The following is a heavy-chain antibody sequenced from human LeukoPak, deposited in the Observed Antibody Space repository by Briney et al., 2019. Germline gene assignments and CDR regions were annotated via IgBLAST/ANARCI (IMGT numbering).Heavy chain of an antibody. J-gene: IGHJ4*02. D-gene: IGHD6-19*01. CDR3: VNQISGWVY. CDR2: SSGNGGST. CDR1: GFTFSTLP. Sequence: AGGSLRLSCSASGFTFSTLPMHWVRQAPGKGLEYVSGSSGNGGSTYYADSVKGRFTISRDNSKNTLYLQMSSLRPEDTAVYYCVNQISGWVYWGQGTLVTVSS. V-gene: IGHV3-64D*06.